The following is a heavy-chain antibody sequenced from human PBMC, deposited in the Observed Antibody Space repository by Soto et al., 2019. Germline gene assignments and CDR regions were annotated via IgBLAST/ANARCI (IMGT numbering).Heavy chain of an antibody. V-gene: IGHV3-74*03. CDR1: GFTFSTYW. D-gene: IGHD2-8*01. CDR2: LNPDGSIT. J-gene: IGHJ4*02. Sequence: GGSLRLSCAASGFTFSTYWMNWVRQVPGKGLVWVSRLNPDGSITKYADSVKGRFTISRDNARNTLYLQMNSLRAEDTAVYYYVRDLGHCVNGVCSSWGQGTLVTVSS. CDR3: VRDLGHCVNGVCSS.